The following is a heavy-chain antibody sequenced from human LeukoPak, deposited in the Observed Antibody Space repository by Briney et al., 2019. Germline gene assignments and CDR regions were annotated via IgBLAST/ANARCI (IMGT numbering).Heavy chain of an antibody. CDR2: IYYSGST. D-gene: IGHD3-22*01. CDR3: ARGTYYYDSSGYYYWFDP. V-gene: IGHV4-59*08. Sequence: SETLSLTCTVSGGSISSYYWSWIRQSPGKGLEWIGYIYYSGSTNYNPSLKSRVTISVDTSKNQFSLKLSSVTAADTAVYYCARGTYYYDSSGYYYWFDPWGQGTLVTVSS. J-gene: IGHJ5*02. CDR1: GGSISSYY.